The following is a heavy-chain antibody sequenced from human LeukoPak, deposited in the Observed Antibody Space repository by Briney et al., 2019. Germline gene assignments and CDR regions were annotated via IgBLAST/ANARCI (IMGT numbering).Heavy chain of an antibody. CDR3: AGYDSSGYYYN. CDR2: IYSGGST. Sequence: GGSLRLSCTASGFTVSSNYMSWVRQAPGKGLEWVSVIYSGGSTYYADSVKGRFTISRDNSKNTLYLQMNSLRAEDTAVYYCAGYDSSGYYYNWGQGTLVTVSS. CDR1: GFTVSSNY. J-gene: IGHJ4*02. V-gene: IGHV3-53*01. D-gene: IGHD3-22*01.